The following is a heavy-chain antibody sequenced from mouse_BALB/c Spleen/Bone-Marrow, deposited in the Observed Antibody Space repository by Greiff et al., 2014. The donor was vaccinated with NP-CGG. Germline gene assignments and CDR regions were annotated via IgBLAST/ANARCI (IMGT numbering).Heavy chain of an antibody. Sequence: LEESGAELARPGASVKLSCKASGYTFTSYWMQWVKQRPGQGLEWIGAIYPGDGDTRYTQKFKGKATLTADKSSSTAYMQLSSLASEDSAVYYCARGTGRDYWGQGTTLTVSS. CDR2: IYPGDGDT. V-gene: IGHV1-87*01. CDR3: ARGTGRDY. J-gene: IGHJ2*01. CDR1: GYTFTSYW. D-gene: IGHD4-1*01.